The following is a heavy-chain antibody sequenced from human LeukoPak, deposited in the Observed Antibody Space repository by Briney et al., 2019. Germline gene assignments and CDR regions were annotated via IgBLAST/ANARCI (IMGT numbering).Heavy chain of an antibody. CDR1: GGSISSYY. Sequence: SETLSLTCTVSGGSISSYYWSWIRQPPGKGLEWIGYIYYSGSTNYNPSLKSRVTISVDTSKNQFSLKLSSVTAADTAVYYCARPGGALLWFGESSPSHFDYWGQGTLVTVSS. CDR3: ARPGGALLWFGESSPSHFDY. D-gene: IGHD3-10*01. J-gene: IGHJ4*02. V-gene: IGHV4-59*08. CDR2: IYYSGST.